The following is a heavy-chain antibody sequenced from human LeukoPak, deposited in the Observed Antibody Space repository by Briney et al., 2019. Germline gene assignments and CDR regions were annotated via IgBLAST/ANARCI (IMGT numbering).Heavy chain of an antibody. V-gene: IGHV4-59*01. CDR3: ARYDYGDCWFDP. CDR1: GGSMNNYY. CDR2: ISDSGST. J-gene: IGHJ5*02. Sequence: SETLSLTCTVSGGSMNNYYWSWIRRAPGKGLEWIGYISDSGSTNYNPSLRSRVTISVDTSKNQFSLKLSSVTAADTALYYCARYDYGDCWFDPWGQGTLVTVSS. D-gene: IGHD4-17*01.